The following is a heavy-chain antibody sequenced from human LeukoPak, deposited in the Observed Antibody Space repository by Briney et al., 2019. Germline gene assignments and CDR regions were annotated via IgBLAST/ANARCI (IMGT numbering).Heavy chain of an antibody. J-gene: IGHJ6*03. CDR3: ASGGWGGGSSWSRGYYYYYMDV. Sequence: SETLPLTCTVSGGSTSSSSYYCRRIRKLPGKGLWWSGSICYSGSTYYIPSLRSPVSISVDTFKNQFSLRLSSPTAADTAVYYRASGGWGGGSSWSRGYYYYYMDVWGKGSKVTVSS. D-gene: IGHD6-13*01. CDR2: ICYSGST. CDR1: GGSTSSSSYY. V-gene: IGHV4-39*01.